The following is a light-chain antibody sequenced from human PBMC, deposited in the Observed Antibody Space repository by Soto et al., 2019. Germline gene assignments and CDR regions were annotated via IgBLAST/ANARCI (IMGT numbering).Light chain of an antibody. Sequence: DIQMTQSPSTLSASVGDRVTITCRASQSISSWLAWYQQKPGKAPKLLIFDVSSLESGVPSRFSGSGSGTEFTLTISSLQPDDFATYYGQQYNSYPFTFGQGTKLEIK. CDR2: DVS. CDR1: QSISSW. J-gene: IGKJ2*01. V-gene: IGKV1-5*01. CDR3: QQYNSYPFT.